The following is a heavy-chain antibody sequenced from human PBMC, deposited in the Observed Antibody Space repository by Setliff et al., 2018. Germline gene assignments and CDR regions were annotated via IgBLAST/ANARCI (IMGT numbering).Heavy chain of an antibody. V-gene: IGHV1-18*01. J-gene: IGHJ4*02. CDR1: GYTFTNYA. CDR2: ISAYNGKT. D-gene: IGHD2-21*01. Sequence: ASVKVSCKASGYTFTNYAMHWVRQAPGQRLEWMGWISAYNGKTKYAQKFQGRVTMTTDASTRTAYMEVTSLRSDDTAVYYCATEKFPGDWGDYWGQGTLVTVSS. CDR3: ATEKFPGDWGDY.